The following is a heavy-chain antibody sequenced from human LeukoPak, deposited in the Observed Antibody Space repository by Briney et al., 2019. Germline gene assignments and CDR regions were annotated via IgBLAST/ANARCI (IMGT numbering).Heavy chain of an antibody. CDR2: IIPIFGTA. J-gene: IGHJ4*02. Sequence: SVKVSCKASGYTFTSYDINWVRQATGQGLEWMGGIIPIFGTANYAQKFQGRVTITADESTSTAYMELSSLRSEDTAVYYCARSGYYDHIDYWGQGTLVTVSS. D-gene: IGHD3-22*01. V-gene: IGHV1-69*13. CDR1: GYTFTSYD. CDR3: ARSGYYDHIDY.